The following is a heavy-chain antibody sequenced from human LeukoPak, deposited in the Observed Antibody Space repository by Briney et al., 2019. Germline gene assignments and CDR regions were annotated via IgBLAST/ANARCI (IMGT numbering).Heavy chain of an antibody. V-gene: IGHV3-48*03. J-gene: IGHJ4*01. CDR2: ISSSGSTI. Sequence: PGGSLRLSCAASGFTVRSYEMNWVRQAPGKGLEWVSYISSSGSTIYYADSVKGRFTISRDNAKNSLYLQMNSLRAEDTAVYYCAKDRAWIQFWFWGQEPWSPSPQ. D-gene: IGHD5-18*01. CDR1: GFTVRSYE. CDR3: AKDRAWIQFWF.